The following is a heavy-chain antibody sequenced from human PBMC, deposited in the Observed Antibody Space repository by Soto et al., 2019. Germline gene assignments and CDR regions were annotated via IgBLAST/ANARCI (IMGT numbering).Heavy chain of an antibody. V-gene: IGHV4-31*03. CDR2: IYYSGST. J-gene: IGHJ5*02. CDR1: GGSISSGGYY. Sequence: SETLSLTCTVSGGSISSGGYYWSWIRQHPGKGLEWIGYIYYSGSTYYNPSLKSRVTISVDTSKNQFSLKLSSVTAADTAVYYCARAGLWFGVSWFDPWGQGTLVTVSS. CDR3: ARAGLWFGVSWFDP. D-gene: IGHD3-10*01.